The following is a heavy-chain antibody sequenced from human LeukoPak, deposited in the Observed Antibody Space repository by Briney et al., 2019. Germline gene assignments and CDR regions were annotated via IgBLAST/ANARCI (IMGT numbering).Heavy chain of an antibody. CDR3: ATTKLDTTMAYLDY. CDR2: MEGGGDTK. CDR1: GFTFRSYA. V-gene: IGHV3-23*01. Sequence: GGSLRLSCAAPGFTFRSYAMCWGRQAPGKGLERVSVMEGGGDTKFHADSVKGRFTISKDNSKNTLYLQMSRLRAEDTAIYYCATTKLDTTMAYLDYWGQGTLVTVSS. D-gene: IGHD5-18*01. J-gene: IGHJ4*02.